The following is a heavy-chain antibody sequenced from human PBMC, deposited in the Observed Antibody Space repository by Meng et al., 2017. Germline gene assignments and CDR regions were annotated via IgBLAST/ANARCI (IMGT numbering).Heavy chain of an antibody. CDR3: ARDDYYDSSGYYSGGDY. V-gene: IGHV3-7*01. CDR1: GFTFSSYW. CDR2: IKQDGSEK. Sequence: GGSLRLSCAASGFTFSSYWMSWVRQAPGKGLEWVANIKQDGSEKYYVDSVKGRFTISRDNAKNSLYLQMNSLRAEDTAVYYCARDDYYDSSGYYSGGDYCGQGTLVTVSS. D-gene: IGHD3-22*01. J-gene: IGHJ4*01.